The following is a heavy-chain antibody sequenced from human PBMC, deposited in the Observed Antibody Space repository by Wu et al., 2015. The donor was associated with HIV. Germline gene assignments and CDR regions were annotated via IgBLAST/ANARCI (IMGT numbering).Heavy chain of an antibody. CDR2: IIPMFGTL. D-gene: IGHD2-15*01. Sequence: QVQLVQSGAEVKKPGASVKVSCKASGYTFTAYYIHWVRQAPGQGLEWMGGIIPMFGTLNYAQKFKGRVTITADESTSTGYMELSSLRSEDTAVYYCARGVVRERKFDPWGQGTLVTVSS. V-gene: IGHV1-69*19. CDR3: ARGVVRERKFDP. J-gene: IGHJ5*02. CDR1: GYTFTAYY.